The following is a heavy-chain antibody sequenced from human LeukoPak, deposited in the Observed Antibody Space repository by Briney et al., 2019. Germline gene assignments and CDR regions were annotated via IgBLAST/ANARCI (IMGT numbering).Heavy chain of an antibody. CDR3: AGHVGDY. D-gene: IGHD3-10*01. CDR2: IYYSGST. CDR1: GESISGFY. J-gene: IGHJ4*02. Sequence: SETLSLTCTVSGESISGFYWTWIRQPPGKGLEWIGYIYYSGSTNYNPSLKSRVTISVDTSKNQFSLKLSSVTAADTAVYYCAGHVGDYWGQGTLVTVSS. V-gene: IGHV4-59*08.